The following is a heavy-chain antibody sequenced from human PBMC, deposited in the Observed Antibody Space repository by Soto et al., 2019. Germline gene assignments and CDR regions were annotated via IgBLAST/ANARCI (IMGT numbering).Heavy chain of an antibody. CDR1: GYTFSDYY. Sequence: QVQLVESGGDLVKPGGSLRLSCAASGYTFSDYYMSWIRQAPGKGLEWMSYIATSGTKIYYADSVKGRFTITRDNAKNSLYLEMNSLRDEDTAVYYCASHYDMWSGYLSPVDYWGQGTLVTVSS. CDR3: ASHYDMWSGYLSPVDY. J-gene: IGHJ4*02. V-gene: IGHV3-11*01. D-gene: IGHD3-3*01. CDR2: IATSGTKI.